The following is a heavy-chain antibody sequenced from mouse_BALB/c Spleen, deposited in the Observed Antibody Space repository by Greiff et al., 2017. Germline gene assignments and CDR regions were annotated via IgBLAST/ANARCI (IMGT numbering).Heavy chain of an antibody. CDR1: GYSITSGYY. CDR2: ISYDGSN. J-gene: IGHJ2*01. D-gene: IGHD2-3*01. V-gene: IGHV3-6*02. CDR3: ARNGDGYLYYFDY. Sequence: EVQLQESGPGLVKPSQSLSLTCSVTGYSITSGYYWNWIRQFPGNKLEWMGYISYDGSNNYNPSLKNRISITRDTSKNQFFLKLNSVTTEDTATYYCARNGDGYLYYFDYWGKGTTLSVSS.